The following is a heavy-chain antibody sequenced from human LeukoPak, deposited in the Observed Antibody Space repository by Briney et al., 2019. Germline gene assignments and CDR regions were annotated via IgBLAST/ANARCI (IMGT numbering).Heavy chain of an antibody. CDR1: GGSISSSSYY. Sequence: SETLSLTCTVSGGSISSSSYYWGWIRQPPGKGLEWIGSIYYSGSTYYNPSLKSRVTISVDTSKNQFSLKLSSVTAADTAVYYCARIAAAGLYYYYYYGMDVWGQGTTVTVSS. CDR3: ARIAAAGLYYYYYYGMDV. V-gene: IGHV4-39*07. CDR2: IYYSGST. D-gene: IGHD6-13*01. J-gene: IGHJ6*02.